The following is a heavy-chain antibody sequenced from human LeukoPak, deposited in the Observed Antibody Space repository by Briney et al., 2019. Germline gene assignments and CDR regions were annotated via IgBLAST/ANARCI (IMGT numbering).Heavy chain of an antibody. CDR2: IRYDGSNK. D-gene: IGHD2-15*01. J-gene: IGHJ3*02. Sequence: GGSLRLSCAASGFTFSSYGMHWVRQAPGKGLEWVAFIRYDGSNKYYADSVKGRFTISRDNSKNTLYLQMNSLRAEDTAVYYCAKDYYRGQYCSGGSCYSLGLDAFDIWGQGTMVTVSP. CDR1: GFTFSSYG. V-gene: IGHV3-30*02. CDR3: AKDYYRGQYCSGGSCYSLGLDAFDI.